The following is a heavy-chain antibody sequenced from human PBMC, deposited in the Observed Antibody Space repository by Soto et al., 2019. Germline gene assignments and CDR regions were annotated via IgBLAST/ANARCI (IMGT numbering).Heavy chain of an antibody. D-gene: IGHD2-2*01. Sequence: QVQLVESGGGVVQPGRSLRLSCAASGFTFSSYGMHWVRQAPGKGLEWVAVISYDGSNKYYADSVKGRFTISRDNSKNTLYLQMNSLRAEDTAVYYCAKGGGVVVPAAMGGYPYYYYYGMDVWGQGTTVTVSS. CDR3: AKGGGVVVPAAMGGYPYYYYYGMDV. CDR1: GFTFSSYG. J-gene: IGHJ6*02. V-gene: IGHV3-30*18. CDR2: ISYDGSNK.